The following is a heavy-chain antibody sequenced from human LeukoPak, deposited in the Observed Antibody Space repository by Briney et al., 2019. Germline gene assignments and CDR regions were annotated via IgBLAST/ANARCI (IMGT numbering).Heavy chain of an antibody. V-gene: IGHV3-23*01. CDR3: AKGRSAAMIEAAFDY. D-gene: IGHD3-22*01. CDR2: INNSGGST. J-gene: IGHJ4*02. CDR1: GFTFSSYA. Sequence: GGSLRLSCAASGFTFSSYAMNWVRQAPGKGLAWVSGINNSGGSTYYADSVKGRFTISRDNSKNTLYLQMNSLRAEDTAVYYCAKGRSAAMIEAAFDYWGQGTLVTVSS.